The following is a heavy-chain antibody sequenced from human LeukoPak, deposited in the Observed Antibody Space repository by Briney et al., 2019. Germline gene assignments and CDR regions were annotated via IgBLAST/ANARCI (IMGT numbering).Heavy chain of an antibody. V-gene: IGHV1-2*02. Sequence: ASVKVSCKASGYTFTGYYMHWVRQAPGQGLEWMGWINPNSGGTNYAQKFQGRVTMTSDPSISTAYMELSRLRSDDTAVYYCAKDPRRMARLITFGGGRPYYFDYWGQGTLVTVSS. J-gene: IGHJ4*02. CDR3: AKDPRRMARLITFGGGRPYYFDY. CDR1: GYTFTGYY. D-gene: IGHD3-16*01. CDR2: INPNSGGT.